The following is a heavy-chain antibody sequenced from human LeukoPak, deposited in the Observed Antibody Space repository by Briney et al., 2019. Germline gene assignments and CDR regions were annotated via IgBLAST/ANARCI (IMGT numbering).Heavy chain of an antibody. V-gene: IGHV3-11*06. CDR2: ISLSSTYT. CDR3: ARDGWFGELDKDHFDY. Sequence: GGSLRLSCAASGFTFSDYHMSWIRQAPGKGLEWVSYISLSSTYTNYADSVKGRFTVSRDNAKNLLYLQMNSLRVEDTAVYYCARDGWFGELDKDHFDYWGQGTLVTVSS. CDR1: GFTFSDYH. J-gene: IGHJ4*02. D-gene: IGHD3-10*01.